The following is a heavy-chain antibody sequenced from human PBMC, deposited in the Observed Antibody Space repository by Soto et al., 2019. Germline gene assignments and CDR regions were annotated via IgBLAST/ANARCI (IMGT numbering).Heavy chain of an antibody. Sequence: GGSLRLSCAASGFTFSSYEINWVHQAPGKGLEWVSYISSSGSTTYYADSAKGRFTISRDNAKNSLYLQMNSLRAEDTAVYYCGRDGRLHYYYSSGYLSSFDFWGQGTLVTVSS. CDR2: ISSSGSTT. CDR1: GFTFSSYE. V-gene: IGHV3-48*03. D-gene: IGHD3-22*01. CDR3: GRDGRLHYYYSSGYLSSFDF. J-gene: IGHJ4*02.